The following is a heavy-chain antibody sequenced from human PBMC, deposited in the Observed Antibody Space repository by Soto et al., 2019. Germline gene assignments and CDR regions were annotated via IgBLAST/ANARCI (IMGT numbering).Heavy chain of an antibody. CDR2: ISAYNGNT. D-gene: IGHD5-18*01. Sequence: ASVKVSCKASGYTFTSYGISWVRQAPGQGLEWMGWISAYNGNTNYAQKLQGRVTMTTDTSTSTAYMELRSLRSDDTAVYYCAREVGSSPRYSYGDFDYWGQGTLVTVSS. V-gene: IGHV1-18*04. J-gene: IGHJ4*02. CDR3: AREVGSSPRYSYGDFDY. CDR1: GYTFTSYG.